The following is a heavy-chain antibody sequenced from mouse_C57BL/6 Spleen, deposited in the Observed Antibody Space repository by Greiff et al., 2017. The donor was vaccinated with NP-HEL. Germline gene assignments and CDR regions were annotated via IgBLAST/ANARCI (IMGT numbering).Heavy chain of an antibody. D-gene: IGHD2-3*01. Sequence: EVHLVESGGGLVKPGGSLKLSCAASGFTFSDYGMHWVRQAPEKGLEWVAYISSGSSTIYYADTVKGRFTISRDNAKNTLFLQMTSLRSEDTAMYYCAREGDDGSRFAYWGQGTLVTVSA. V-gene: IGHV5-17*01. CDR2: ISSGSSTI. CDR1: GFTFSDYG. J-gene: IGHJ3*01. CDR3: AREGDDGSRFAY.